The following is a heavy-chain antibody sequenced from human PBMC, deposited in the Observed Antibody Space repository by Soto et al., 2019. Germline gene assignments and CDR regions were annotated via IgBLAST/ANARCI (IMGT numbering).Heavy chain of an antibody. Sequence: EVQLVESGGGLVQPGGSLRLSCAASGFTFNSYWMSCVRQTPGKGLEWVANIKQDGGEKHYVDPVKGRFTISRDNAKNSLHLQMNSLRVEDTGVYYCARDGPPHSPNSGCFGPWGQGTLVTVSS. D-gene: IGHD1-1*01. CDR3: ARDGPPHSPNSGCFGP. CDR1: GFTFNSYW. CDR2: IKQDGGEK. V-gene: IGHV3-7*01. J-gene: IGHJ5*02.